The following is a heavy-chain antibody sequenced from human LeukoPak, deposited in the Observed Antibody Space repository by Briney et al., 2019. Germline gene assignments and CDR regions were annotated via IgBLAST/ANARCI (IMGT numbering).Heavy chain of an antibody. Sequence: GGSLRLSCAASGFTFSSYGMHWVRQAPGKGLEWVAFIRYDGSNKYYADSVKGRFTISRDNSKNTLYLQMNSLRAEDTAVYYCAKDRIKGIVVVTAARDEYFQHWGQGTLVTVSS. D-gene: IGHD3-22*01. CDR1: GFTFSSYG. CDR2: IRYDGSNK. J-gene: IGHJ1*01. CDR3: AKDRIKGIVVVTAARDEYFQH. V-gene: IGHV3-30*02.